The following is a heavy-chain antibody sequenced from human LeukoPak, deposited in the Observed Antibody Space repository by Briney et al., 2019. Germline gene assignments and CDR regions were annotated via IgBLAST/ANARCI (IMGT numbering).Heavy chain of an antibody. CDR3: ATHYGSESYYDY. Sequence: SETLSLTCGVYGGSFSANYWTWIRQPPGKGLEWIGEINHRGSKTYNPSLKGRVTISVDTSKNQFSLKVNSVTAADTAVYYCATHYGSESYYDYWGQGTLVTVSS. D-gene: IGHD3-10*01. V-gene: IGHV4-34*01. CDR2: INHRGSK. CDR1: GGSFSANY. J-gene: IGHJ4*02.